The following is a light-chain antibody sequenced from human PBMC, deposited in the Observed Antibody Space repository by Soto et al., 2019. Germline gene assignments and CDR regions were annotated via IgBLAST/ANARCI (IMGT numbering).Light chain of an antibody. J-gene: IGKJ1*01. CDR1: QSVGSF. Sequence: EKVMTQSPATLSMSPGERATLSCRASQSVGSFLAWYQQKPGQAPRLLIYGASTRATGIPARFSGSGSGTEFTLTISSLQSEDFAVYYCKQYTTWTSWTFGQGTKVE. CDR2: GAS. V-gene: IGKV3-15*01. CDR3: KQYTTWTSWT.